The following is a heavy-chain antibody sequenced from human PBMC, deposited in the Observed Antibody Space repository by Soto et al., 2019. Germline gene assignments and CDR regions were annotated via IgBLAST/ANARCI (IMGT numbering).Heavy chain of an antibody. V-gene: IGHV3-73*01. CDR2: IRSKANSYAT. CDR1: GFTFSGSA. J-gene: IGHJ4*02. Sequence: GGSLRLSCTASGFTFSGSAMHWVRQASGKGLEWDGRIRSKANSYATAYAASVKGRFTISRDDSKNTAYLHINSLKTEDTAVYYCTSLIVGGDRSWYYFDYWGQGTLVTVSS. D-gene: IGHD6-13*01. CDR3: TSLIVGGDRSWYYFDY.